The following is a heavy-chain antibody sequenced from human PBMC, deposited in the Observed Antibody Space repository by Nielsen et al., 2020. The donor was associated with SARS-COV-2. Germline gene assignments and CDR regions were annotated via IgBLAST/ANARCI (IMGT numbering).Heavy chain of an antibody. CDR2: IRSEANDYAT. J-gene: IGHJ4*02. CDR3: TRGLSDL. D-gene: IGHD2-2*01. Sequence: GESLKISCVASGFTFSGSAMHWVRQAPGKGLEWVGRIRSEANDYATAYAASVKGRFTISRDDSKNTTYLQLYRLKTEDTAVYFCTRGLSDLWGQGTLVTVSS. V-gene: IGHV3-73*01. CDR1: GFTFSGSA.